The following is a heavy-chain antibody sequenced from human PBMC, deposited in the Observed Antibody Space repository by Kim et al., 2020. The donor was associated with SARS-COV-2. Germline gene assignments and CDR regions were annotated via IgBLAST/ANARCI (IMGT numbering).Heavy chain of an antibody. D-gene: IGHD2-2*01. CDR1: GGTFSSYA. J-gene: IGHJ6*02. V-gene: IGHV1-69*13. Sequence: SVKVSCKASGGTFSSYAISWVRQAPGQGLEWMGGIIPIFGTANYAQKFQGRVTITADESTSTAYMELSSLRSEDTAVYYCARVDGSTSSYYYYGMDVWGQGTTVTVSS. CDR2: IIPIFGTA. CDR3: ARVDGSTSSYYYYGMDV.